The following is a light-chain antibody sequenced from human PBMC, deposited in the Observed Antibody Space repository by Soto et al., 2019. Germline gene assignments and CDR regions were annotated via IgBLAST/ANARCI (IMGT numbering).Light chain of an antibody. CDR3: SSFAGSTTYVV. Sequence: QSALTQPPSASGSPGQSVTISCTGTSSDVGGYNYVSWYQQHPGKAPKLMIYEVTKRPSGVPDRFSGSKSGNTASLTVSGLQAEDEADYYCSSFAGSTTYVVFSGGTKVTVL. CDR2: EVT. V-gene: IGLV2-8*01. J-gene: IGLJ2*01. CDR1: SSDVGGYNY.